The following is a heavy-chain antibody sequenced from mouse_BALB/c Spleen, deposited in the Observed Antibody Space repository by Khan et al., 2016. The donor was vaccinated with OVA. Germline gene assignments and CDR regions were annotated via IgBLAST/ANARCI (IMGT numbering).Heavy chain of an antibody. Sequence: QVQLQQSGAELVRPGSSVKISCKSSGYAFTSYWMNWVNQRPGQGLEWIGQIYPGDGTTNYNGKFKGKVTLTADKSSSTAYMQLSSLTSEDSAVYFCARSGYDYFAYWGQGTLVTVSA. J-gene: IGHJ3*01. CDR1: GYAFTSYW. CDR2: IYPGDGTT. CDR3: ARSGYDYFAY. D-gene: IGHD2-14*01. V-gene: IGHV1-80*01.